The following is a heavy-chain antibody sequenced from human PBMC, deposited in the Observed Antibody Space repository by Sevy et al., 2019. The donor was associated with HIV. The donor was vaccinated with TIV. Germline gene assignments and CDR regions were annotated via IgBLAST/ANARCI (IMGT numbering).Heavy chain of an antibody. Sequence: GGSLRLSCAASGFTFSSYSMNWVRQAPGKGLEWVSYISSSSSTIYYVDSVKGRFTISRDNAKNSLYLQMNSLRDEDTAVYYCARDWRGMALTYYYYGMDVWGQGTTVTVSS. CDR3: ARDWRGMALTYYYYGMDV. J-gene: IGHJ6*02. D-gene: IGHD3-16*01. V-gene: IGHV3-48*02. CDR1: GFTFSSYS. CDR2: ISSSSSTI.